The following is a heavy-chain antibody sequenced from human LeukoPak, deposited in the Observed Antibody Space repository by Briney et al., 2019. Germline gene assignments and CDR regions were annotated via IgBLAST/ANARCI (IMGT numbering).Heavy chain of an antibody. CDR2: ISYDGSNK. CDR3: AKVPPGHNYGMDV. Sequence: PGGSLRLSCAASGFTFSSYGMHWVRQAPGKGLEWVAVISYDGSNKYYADSVKGRFTIYRDNSKNTLYLQMNSLRAEDTALYYCAKVPPGHNYGMDVWGQGTTVTVSS. J-gene: IGHJ6*02. V-gene: IGHV3-30*18. CDR1: GFTFSSYG.